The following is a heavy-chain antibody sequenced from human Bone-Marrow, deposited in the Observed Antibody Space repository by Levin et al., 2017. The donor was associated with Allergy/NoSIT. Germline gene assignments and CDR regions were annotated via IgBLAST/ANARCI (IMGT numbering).Heavy chain of an antibody. CDR3: AREVTVLSVIYKYYGLDV. V-gene: IGHV6-1*01. Sequence: SQTLSLPCTVSGDSVSSNSASWNWIRQSPSRGLEWLGRTYYRSNWYHNYAVSMSSRITINADTSKNQLSLQLNSVTPEDTAVYYCAREVTVLSVIYKYYGLDVWGQGTSVIVSS. CDR1: GDSVSSNSAS. CDR2: TYYRSNWYH. D-gene: IGHD1-14*01. J-gene: IGHJ6*02.